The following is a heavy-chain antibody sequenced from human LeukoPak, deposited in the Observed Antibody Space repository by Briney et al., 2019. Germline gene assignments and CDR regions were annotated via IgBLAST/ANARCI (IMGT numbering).Heavy chain of an antibody. D-gene: IGHD3-3*01. CDR3: ARGRRDFWSGFSTYSAAFDV. CDR1: GYTFTGYY. CDR2: INPRYGST. Sequence: ASVKVSCKASGYTFTGYYMHWVRQAPGRGLEWMGIINPRYGSTIYAQRVQGSITMTTDTSTSTVYMELSSLRSEDTAVYYCARGRRDFWSGFSTYSAAFDVWGQGTVVTVS. J-gene: IGHJ3*01. V-gene: IGHV1-46*01.